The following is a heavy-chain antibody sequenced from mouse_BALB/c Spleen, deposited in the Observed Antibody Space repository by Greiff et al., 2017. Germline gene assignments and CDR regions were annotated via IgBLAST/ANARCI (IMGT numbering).Heavy chain of an antibody. Sequence: DVKLVESGGGLVQPGGSRKLSCAASGFTFSSFGMHWVRQAPEKGLEWVAYISSGSSTIYYADTVKGRFTISRDNPKNTLFLQMTSLRSEDTAMYYCAGVRAMDYWGQGTTLTVSS. D-gene: IGHD2-14*01. CDR2: ISSGSSTI. J-gene: IGHJ2*01. CDR1: GFTFSSFG. V-gene: IGHV5-17*02. CDR3: AGVRAMDY.